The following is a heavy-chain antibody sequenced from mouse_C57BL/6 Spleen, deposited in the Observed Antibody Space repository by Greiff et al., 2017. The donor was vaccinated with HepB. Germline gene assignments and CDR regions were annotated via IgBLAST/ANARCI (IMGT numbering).Heavy chain of an antibody. CDR1: GFTFSSYG. V-gene: IGHV5-6*01. CDR2: ISSGGSYT. D-gene: IGHD1-1*01. Sequence: EVQGVESGGDLVKPGGSLKLSCAASGFTFSSYGMSWVRQTPDKRLEWVATISSGGSYTYYPDSVKGRFTISRDNATNTLYLQMSSLKSEDTAMYYCVCSLYYGSSYGYFDVWGTGTTVTVSS. J-gene: IGHJ1*03. CDR3: VCSLYYGSSYGYFDV.